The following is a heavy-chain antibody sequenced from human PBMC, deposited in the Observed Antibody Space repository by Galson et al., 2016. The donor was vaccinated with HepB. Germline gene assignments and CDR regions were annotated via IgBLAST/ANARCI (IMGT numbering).Heavy chain of an antibody. CDR3: ARRKFNAFDI. J-gene: IGHJ3*02. V-gene: IGHV1-18*01. CDR1: GYIFRNYG. Sequence: QSGAEVKNPGASVKVSCNPSGYIFRNYGIAWVRQAPGQGLEWMGWISANTITTNYAQNFQGRVTMTTDTSTNTAYMELRSLSSEDTAIYYCARRKFNAFDIWGRGTMVTVSS. CDR2: ISANTITT.